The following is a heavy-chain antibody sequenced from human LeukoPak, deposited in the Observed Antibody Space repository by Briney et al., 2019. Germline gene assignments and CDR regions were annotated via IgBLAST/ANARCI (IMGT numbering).Heavy chain of an antibody. Sequence: SETLSLTCTVSGGSISSCYWSWIRQPPGKGLEWIGYIYYSGSTNYNPSLKSRVTISVDTSKNQFSLKLSSVTAADTAVYYCARLSAIAAAGTRYYGMDVWGQGTTVTVSS. CDR1: GGSISSCY. CDR2: IYYSGST. J-gene: IGHJ6*02. D-gene: IGHD6-13*01. V-gene: IGHV4-59*01. CDR3: ARLSAIAAAGTRYYGMDV.